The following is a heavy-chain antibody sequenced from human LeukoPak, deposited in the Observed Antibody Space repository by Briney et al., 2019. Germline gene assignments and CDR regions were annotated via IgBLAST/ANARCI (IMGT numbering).Heavy chain of an antibody. J-gene: IGHJ4*02. CDR1: GGSISSGGYY. Sequence: SQTLSLTCTVSGGSISSGGYYWSWIRQPPGKGLEWIGYIYHSGSTYYNPSLKSRVTISIDRSKNQFSLKLSSVTAADTAVYYCASSDYDFWSGYPSWGQGTLVTVSS. V-gene: IGHV4-30-2*01. CDR2: IYHSGST. D-gene: IGHD3-3*01. CDR3: ASSDYDFWSGYPS.